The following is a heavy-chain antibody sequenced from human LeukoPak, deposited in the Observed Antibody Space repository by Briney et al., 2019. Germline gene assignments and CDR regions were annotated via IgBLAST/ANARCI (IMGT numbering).Heavy chain of an antibody. CDR1: GHTVTEFS. CDR3: ATGQTTPVLVDTLHF. J-gene: IGHJ4*02. V-gene: IGHV1-24*01. Sequence: ASVKVSCKVSGHTVTEFSIHWVRQAPGKGLEWMGGFDPDDAETVFARKFQGRATMTEDTSTNTAYMELTSLRSEDTAVYYCATGQTTPVLVDTLHFWGQGTLVTVSS. D-gene: IGHD4-17*01. CDR2: FDPDDAET.